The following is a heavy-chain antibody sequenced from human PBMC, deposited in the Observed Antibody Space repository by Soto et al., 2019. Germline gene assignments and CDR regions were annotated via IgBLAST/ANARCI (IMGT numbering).Heavy chain of an antibody. J-gene: IGHJ4*02. V-gene: IGHV1-69*06. CDR1: GGTFSSHG. CDR2: IIPTFGTP. Sequence: QVQLVQSGTVVQRRGSSVKVSCQASGGTFSSHGMAWVRQAPGQGLEWMGGIIPTFGTPTYAPKFQGRVTITADKHTNTAYMELSSLRSEDTGVYYCASERSAQYIDFWVQGTLITVSS. D-gene: IGHD1-26*01. CDR3: ASERSAQYIDF.